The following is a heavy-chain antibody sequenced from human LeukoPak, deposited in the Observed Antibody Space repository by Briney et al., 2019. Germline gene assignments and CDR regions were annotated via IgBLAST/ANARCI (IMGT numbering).Heavy chain of an antibody. CDR2: IYTSGST. D-gene: IGHD3-10*01. CDR1: GGSISSYY. J-gene: IGHJ5*02. Sequence: SETLSLTCTVSGGSISSYYWSWIRQPAGKGLEWIGRIYTSGSTNYNPSLKSRVTMSVDTSKNQFSLKLSSVTAADTAVYYCARDAPYYYGSGSSFDPWGQGTLVTVSS. V-gene: IGHV4-4*07. CDR3: ARDAPYYYGSGSSFDP.